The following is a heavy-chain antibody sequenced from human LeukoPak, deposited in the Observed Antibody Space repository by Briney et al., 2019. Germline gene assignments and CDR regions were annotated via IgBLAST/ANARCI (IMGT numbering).Heavy chain of an antibody. D-gene: IGHD2-15*01. J-gene: IGHJ4*02. V-gene: IGHV5-51*01. CDR3: ARHFSASYCSGGSCPLDY. Sequence: GEALKISCKGSGYSFTSYWIGWVRQMPGKGLEWMGIIYPGDSDTRYSPSFQGQVTISADKSISTAYLQWSSLKASDTAMYYCARHFSASYCSGGSCPLDYWGQGTLVTVSS. CDR1: GYSFTSYW. CDR2: IYPGDSDT.